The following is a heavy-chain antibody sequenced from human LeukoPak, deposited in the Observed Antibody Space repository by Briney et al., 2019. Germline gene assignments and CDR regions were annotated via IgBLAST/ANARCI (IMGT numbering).Heavy chain of an antibody. Sequence: PGGSPRLSCATSGFTSCSYDMNGVRQALGKGREGVSYISSSGRTIYSADSVKARFTISRDNAKNSLYLQMNSLRAEDTAVYYCARDRGAVTDVFDYWGQGTLVTVSS. CDR2: ISSSGRTI. CDR1: GFTSCSYD. V-gene: IGHV3-48*03. D-gene: IGHD6-19*01. CDR3: ARDRGAVTDVFDY. J-gene: IGHJ4*02.